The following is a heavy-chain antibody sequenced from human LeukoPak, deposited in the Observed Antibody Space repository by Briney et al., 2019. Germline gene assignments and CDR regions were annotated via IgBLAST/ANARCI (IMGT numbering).Heavy chain of an antibody. CDR2: IYWDDDK. Sequence: VSGPTLVNPTQTLTLTCTFSGFLLSTSGVGVGWIRQPPGKALEWLEVIYWDDDKRHNPSLKSRLTITKDTSKNQVVLTMPNMDPVDTATYYCAHKEYYALGSLGDSFDYWGQGTLVTVSS. CDR1: GFLLSTSGVG. CDR3: AHKEYYALGSLGDSFDY. V-gene: IGHV2-5*02. D-gene: IGHD3-10*01. J-gene: IGHJ4*02.